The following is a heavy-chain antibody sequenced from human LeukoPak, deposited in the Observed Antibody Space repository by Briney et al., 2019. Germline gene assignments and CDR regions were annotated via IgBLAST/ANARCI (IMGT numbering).Heavy chain of an antibody. CDR3: ARAHTSACFGGSCPFFLDY. V-gene: IGHV4-30-4*07. CDR2: IYSTGTT. D-gene: IGHD2-15*01. Sequence: PSETLSLTCAVSGASISSGGYSWSWIRQPPGKGLEWIGRIYSTGTTDYNPSLKSRVTMSLDTSKNQVSLRLTSVTAADTGVYYCARAHTSACFGGSCPFFLDYWGQGTLVTVSS. CDR1: GASISSGGYS. J-gene: IGHJ4*02.